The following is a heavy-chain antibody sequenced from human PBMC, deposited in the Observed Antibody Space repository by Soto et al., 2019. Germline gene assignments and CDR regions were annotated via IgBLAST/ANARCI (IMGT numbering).Heavy chain of an antibody. CDR3: AIPLPKQQLVRGAFDH. Sequence: QVQLVQSGAEVKKPGSSVKLSCKTSGGTFRNYAINWVRQAPGQGLEWMGGSIPVFGTANYAQTFQGRFTITADESTSPAYMEVSSLRSEDTAVYYCAIPLPKQQLVRGAFDHWGQGTLVTVAS. V-gene: IGHV1-69*01. CDR2: SIPVFGTA. J-gene: IGHJ4*02. D-gene: IGHD6-13*01. CDR1: GGTFRNYA.